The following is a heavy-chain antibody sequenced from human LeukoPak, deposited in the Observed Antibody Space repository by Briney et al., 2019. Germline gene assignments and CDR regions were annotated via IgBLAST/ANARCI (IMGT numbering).Heavy chain of an antibody. J-gene: IGHJ4*02. Sequence: GESLKISCKGSGYRFTDYWIAWVRQMPGKGLEWMGIIYPGDSDSRYSPSFQGQVTISADKSISTAYLQWSSLKASDTAMYYCARQASFNYGNNPFDYWGQGTLVTVSS. CDR3: ARQASFNYGNNPFDY. V-gene: IGHV5-51*01. CDR2: IYPGDSDS. CDR1: GYRFTDYW. D-gene: IGHD1-14*01.